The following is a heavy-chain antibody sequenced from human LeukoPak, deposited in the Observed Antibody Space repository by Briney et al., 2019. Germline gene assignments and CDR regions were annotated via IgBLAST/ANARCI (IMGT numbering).Heavy chain of an antibody. CDR3: TRGYSGRSAYAFDI. D-gene: IGHD1-26*01. Sequence: PGGSLRLSCAASGFTVSSNYMSWVRQAPGKGLEWVSVIYSGGSTYYADSVKGRFTISRDNSKNSLYLQMNSLKTEDTALYYCTRGYSGRSAYAFDIWGPGTMVTVSS. J-gene: IGHJ3*02. V-gene: IGHV3-53*01. CDR1: GFTVSSNY. CDR2: IYSGGST.